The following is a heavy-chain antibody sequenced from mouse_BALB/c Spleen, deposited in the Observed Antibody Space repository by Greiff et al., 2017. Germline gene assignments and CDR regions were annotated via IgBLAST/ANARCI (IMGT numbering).Heavy chain of an antibody. V-gene: IGHV2-9*02. Sequence: VQLQESGPGLVAPSQSLSITCTVSGFSLTSYGVHWVRQPPGKGLEWLGVIWAGGSTNYNSALMSRLSISKDNSKGQVFLKMNSLQANDTAIYYCASPNWDFKEAWFAYWGQGTLVTVSA. J-gene: IGHJ3*01. CDR2: IWAGGST. CDR1: GFSLTSYG. D-gene: IGHD4-1*01. CDR3: ASPNWDFKEAWFAY.